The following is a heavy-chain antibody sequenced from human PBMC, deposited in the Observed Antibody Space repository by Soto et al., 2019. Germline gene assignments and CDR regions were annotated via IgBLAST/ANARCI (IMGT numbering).Heavy chain of an antibody. CDR2: ISAYNGNT. CDR3: ARGGTPIDY. J-gene: IGHJ4*02. V-gene: IGHV1-18*01. D-gene: IGHD2-15*01. CDR1: GYTYTIFG. Sequence: APVKVSCKGSGYTYTIFGIGWVRQAPGQGLEWMGWISAYNGNTNYAQKFQGRVTMTTDTSTSTAYMEVRSLRVDDTAVYYCARGGTPIDYLGQGTLVTVSS.